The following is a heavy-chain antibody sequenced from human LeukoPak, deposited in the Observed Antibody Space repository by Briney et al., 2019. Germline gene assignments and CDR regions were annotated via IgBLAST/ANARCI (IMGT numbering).Heavy chain of an antibody. Sequence: KPSETLSVTCSVSGGSISRDYWAWIRQPPGKGLEWIGYLYYTGRTNYNTSLTSRVTILLATSKNQFSLKLSSVTAADTAVYYCARVSVVYGMDVWGRGTTVTVSS. V-gene: IGHV4-59*12. CDR3: ARVSVVYGMDV. J-gene: IGHJ6*02. CDR2: LYYTGRT. CDR1: GGSISRDY.